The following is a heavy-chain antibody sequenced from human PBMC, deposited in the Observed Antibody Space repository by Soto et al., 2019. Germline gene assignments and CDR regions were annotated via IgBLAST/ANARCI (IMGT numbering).Heavy chain of an antibody. Sequence: QVQLQESGPGLVKPSQTLSLTCTVSGGSISSGGYYWSWIRQHPGKGLEWIGYIYYSGSTYYNPSLKSRVNISVDTSKNQFSLKLSSVTAADTAVYYCARRGFGEWGAFDIWGQGTMVTVSS. CDR2: IYYSGST. J-gene: IGHJ3*02. CDR1: GGSISSGGYY. V-gene: IGHV4-31*03. D-gene: IGHD3-10*01. CDR3: ARRGFGEWGAFDI.